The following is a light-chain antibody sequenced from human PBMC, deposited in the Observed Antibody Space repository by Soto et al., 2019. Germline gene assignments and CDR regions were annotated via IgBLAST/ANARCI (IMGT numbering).Light chain of an antibody. J-gene: IGKJ1*01. CDR3: QQSGDSQWT. CDR2: AAS. V-gene: IGKV3-20*01. CDR1: QSVSSH. Sequence: EIVLTQSPATLSLSPGERPTLPCRASQSVSSHLAWYQQKPGQPPRLLINAASRRATGIPNRFSGSGSGMDFTLTISSLEPEDFAVYYCQQSGDSQWTFGQGTKVDI.